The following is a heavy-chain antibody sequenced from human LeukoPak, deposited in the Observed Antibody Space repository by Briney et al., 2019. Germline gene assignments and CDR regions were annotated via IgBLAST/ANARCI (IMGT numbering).Heavy chain of an antibody. J-gene: IGHJ6*02. D-gene: IGHD3-9*01. V-gene: IGHV4-39*07. Sequence: PSETLSLTCTVSGGPISNNGYAWGWIRQPPGKGLEWIGSIFYSKSTYCNPSLKSRVTISIDTFRSQFSLNLNSVTAADTAVYYCARSPGFDILTGYRSIWGMDVWGQGTTVTVSS. CDR3: ARSPGFDILTGYRSIWGMDV. CDR2: IFYSKST. CDR1: GGPISNNGYA.